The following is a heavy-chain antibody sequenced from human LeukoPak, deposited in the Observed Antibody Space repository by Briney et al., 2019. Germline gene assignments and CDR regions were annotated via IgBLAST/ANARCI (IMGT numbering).Heavy chain of an antibody. CDR1: GGSFSGCY. D-gene: IGHD4-17*01. Sequence: PSETLSLTCAVYGGSFSGCYWSWIRQPPGKGLEWIGEINHSGSTNYNPSLKSRVTISVDTSKNQFSLKLSSVTAADTAVYYCARSHYGDYGDYWGQGTLVTVSS. CDR3: ARSHYGDYGDY. CDR2: INHSGST. V-gene: IGHV4-34*01. J-gene: IGHJ4*02.